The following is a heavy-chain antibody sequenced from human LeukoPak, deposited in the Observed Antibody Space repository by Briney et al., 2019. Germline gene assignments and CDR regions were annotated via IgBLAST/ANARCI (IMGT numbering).Heavy chain of an antibody. J-gene: IGHJ4*02. CDR3: AKDVVWAGTDYFDY. CDR1: GITLSNYG. V-gene: IGHV3-23*01. D-gene: IGHD1-1*01. Sequence: GGSLRLSCRVSGITLSNYGMSWVRQAPGKGLEWVAGISGSGGSTYYADSVKGRFTISRDNSKNTLYLQMNSLRAEDTAVYYCAKDVVWAGTDYFDYWGQGTLVTVSS. CDR2: ISGSGGST.